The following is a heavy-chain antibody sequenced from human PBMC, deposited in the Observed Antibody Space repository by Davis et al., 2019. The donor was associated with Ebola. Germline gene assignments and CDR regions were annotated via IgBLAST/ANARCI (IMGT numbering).Heavy chain of an antibody. CDR3: ARGRGYSSPFGP. J-gene: IGHJ5*02. V-gene: IGHV4-34*09. Sequence: LRLSCAASGFTFSSYAMSWVRQAPGKGLEWIGEINHSGSTNYNPSLKSRVTISVDTSKNQFSLKLSSVTAADTAVYYCARGRGYSSPFGPWGQGTLVTVSS. D-gene: IGHD5-18*01. CDR1: GFTFSSYA. CDR2: INHSGST.